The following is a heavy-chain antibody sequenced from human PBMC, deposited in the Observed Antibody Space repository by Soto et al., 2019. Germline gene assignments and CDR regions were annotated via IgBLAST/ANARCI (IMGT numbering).Heavy chain of an antibody. J-gene: IGHJ4*02. CDR1: GGSISSDDYY. CDR2: IYYSGTT. V-gene: IGHV4-31*03. Sequence: QVQLQESGPGLVKPSQTLSLTCTVSGGSISSDDYYWSWIRQHPGKGLEWIGYIYYSGTTYYNPALKSRVIISVDTSKNQFSLKLSSVTAADTAVYYCARGSYYYDGSAYYVGGCVDCWGQGTLVTVSS. CDR3: ARGSYYYDGSAYYVGGCVDC. D-gene: IGHD3-22*01.